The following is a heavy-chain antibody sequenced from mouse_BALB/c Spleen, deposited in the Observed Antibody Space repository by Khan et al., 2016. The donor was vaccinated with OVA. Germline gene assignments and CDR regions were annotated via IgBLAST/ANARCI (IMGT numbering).Heavy chain of an antibody. CDR1: GYSITSGYA. CDR2: ISFSGSI. Sequence: EVQLQESGPDLVKPSQSLSLTCTVTGYSITSGYAWHWIRQFPGNKLEWMAYISFSGSINYNPSLKSRISVTRDTSKNQFFLQLNSVTAEDTATYYCTRDGNYMDYWGQGTSVTVSA. V-gene: IGHV3-1*02. CDR3: TRDGNYMDY. J-gene: IGHJ4*01. D-gene: IGHD2-1*01.